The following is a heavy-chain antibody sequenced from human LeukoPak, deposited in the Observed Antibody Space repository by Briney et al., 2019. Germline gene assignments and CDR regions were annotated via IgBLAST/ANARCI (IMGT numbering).Heavy chain of an antibody. CDR3: ARSDAVAAPGH. J-gene: IGHJ4*02. V-gene: IGHV3-48*03. Sequence: QPGGSLRLSCAASGFTFNNYEMNWVHQAPGKGLEWISYISSGSDTIYYADSVRGRFTTSRDNAKNSLYLQMNSLGAADTAVYYCARSDAVAAPGHWGQGSLVTVSS. D-gene: IGHD6-19*01. CDR2: ISSGSDTI. CDR1: GFTFNNYE.